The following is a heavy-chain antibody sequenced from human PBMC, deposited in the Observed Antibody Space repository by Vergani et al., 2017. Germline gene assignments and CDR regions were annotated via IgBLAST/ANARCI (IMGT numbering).Heavy chain of an antibody. D-gene: IGHD1-26*01. CDR3: ARPHSGSYPDDAFDI. Sequence: EVQLVPSGAEVKTPGESLKISCKGSGYSFTSYWIGWVRQMPGKGLEWMGIIYPGDSDTRYSPSFQGQVTISADKSISTAYLQWSSLKASDTAMYYCARPHSGSYPDDAFDIWGQGTMVTVSS. J-gene: IGHJ3*02. V-gene: IGHV5-51*03. CDR2: IYPGDSDT. CDR1: GYSFTSYW.